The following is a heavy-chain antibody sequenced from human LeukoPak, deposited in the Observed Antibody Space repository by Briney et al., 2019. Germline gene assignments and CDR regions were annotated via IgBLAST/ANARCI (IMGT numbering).Heavy chain of an antibody. V-gene: IGHV4-34*01. Sequence: SETLSLTCAVYGGSFSGYYWSWIRQPPGKGLEWIGEISHSGSTNYNPSLKSRVTISVDTSKNQFSLKLSSVTAADTAVYYCAATPGIAAAGYFDYWGQGTLVTVSS. CDR1: GGSFSGYY. CDR2: ISHSGST. D-gene: IGHD6-13*01. CDR3: AATPGIAAAGYFDY. J-gene: IGHJ4*02.